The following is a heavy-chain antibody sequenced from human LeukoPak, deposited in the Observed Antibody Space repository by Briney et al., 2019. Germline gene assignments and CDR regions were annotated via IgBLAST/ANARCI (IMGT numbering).Heavy chain of an antibody. CDR3: ARVVGGGTEFDY. CDR2: IYSGGST. D-gene: IGHD2-15*01. Sequence: GGSLRLSCAASGLTVSSNCMSWVRQAPGKGLEWVSLIYSGGSTYHTDSVKGRFTISRDNAKNSLYLQMNSLRAEDTALYYCARVVGGGTEFDYWGQGTLVTVSS. J-gene: IGHJ4*02. V-gene: IGHV3-53*01. CDR1: GLTVSSNC.